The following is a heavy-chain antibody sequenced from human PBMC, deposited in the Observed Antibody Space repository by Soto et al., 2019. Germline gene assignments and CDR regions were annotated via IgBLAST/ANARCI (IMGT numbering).Heavy chain of an antibody. D-gene: IGHD5-18*01. CDR2: TIPIFGTA. J-gene: IGHJ6*02. V-gene: IGHV1-69*13. Sequence: SVKVSCKASGGTFSSYAISWVRQAPGQGLEWMGGTIPIFGTANYAQKFQGRVTITADESTSTAYMELSSLRSEDTAVYYCARGGTGDTAMVGYYYGMDVWGQGTTVTVSS. CDR1: GGTFSSYA. CDR3: ARGGTGDTAMVGYYYGMDV.